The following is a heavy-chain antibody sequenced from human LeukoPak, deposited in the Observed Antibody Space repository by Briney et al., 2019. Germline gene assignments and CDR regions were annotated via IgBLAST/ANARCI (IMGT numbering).Heavy chain of an antibody. D-gene: IGHD3-22*01. CDR2: VSPYNGNT. CDR1: GYSFSTYG. Sequence: ASVKVSCKASGYSFSTYGISWVRRAPGQGLEWVGWVSPYNGNTNYAQKIQGRVTMTTDTSTSTAYMELRSLESDDTAVYYCAREYDTSGYYPYYFDYWGQGTLVTVSS. J-gene: IGHJ4*02. V-gene: IGHV1-18*01. CDR3: AREYDTSGYYPYYFDY.